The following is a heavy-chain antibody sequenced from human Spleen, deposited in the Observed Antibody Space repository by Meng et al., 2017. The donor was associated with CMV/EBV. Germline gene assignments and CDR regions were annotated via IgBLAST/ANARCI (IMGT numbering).Heavy chain of an antibody. J-gene: IGHJ4*02. CDR2: IYHTGST. Sequence: GGFISNDYWNWIRQSPGKGLEWIGYIYHTGSTNYNPSLKSRVSMSVDTSKNQFSLNLRSVTTADTAVYYCAKRGGDDLWSGYYFFDYWGQGALVTVSS. CDR3: AKRGGDDLWSGYYFFDY. V-gene: IGHV4-59*01. D-gene: IGHD3-3*01. CDR1: GGFISNDY.